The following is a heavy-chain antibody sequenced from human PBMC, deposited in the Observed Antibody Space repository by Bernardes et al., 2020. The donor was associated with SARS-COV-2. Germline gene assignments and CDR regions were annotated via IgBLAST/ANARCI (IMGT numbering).Heavy chain of an antibody. J-gene: IGHJ5*02. D-gene: IGHD1-26*01. CDR1: GFTFSSYW. V-gene: IGHV3-7*01. Sequence: GGSLRLSCAASGFTFSSYWMSWVRQAPGKGLEWVANIKQDGSEKYYVDSVKGRFTISRDNAKNSLYLQMNSLRAEDTAVYYCARSGGGSYLSWFDPWGQGTLVTVSS. CDR2: IKQDGSEK. CDR3: ARSGGGSYLSWFDP.